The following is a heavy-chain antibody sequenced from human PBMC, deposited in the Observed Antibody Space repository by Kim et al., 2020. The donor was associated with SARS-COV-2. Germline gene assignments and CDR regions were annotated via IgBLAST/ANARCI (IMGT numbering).Heavy chain of an antibody. CDR1: GDSVSSNSAA. CDR2: TYYRSKWYN. J-gene: IGHJ6*02. Sequence: SQTLSLTCAISGDSVSSNSAAWNWIRQSPSRGLEWLGRTYYRSKWYNDYAVSVKSRITINPDTSKNQFSLQLNSVTPEDTAVYYCARDSDRGGSGWYGGGYYYGMDVWGQGTTVTVSS. V-gene: IGHV6-1*01. CDR3: ARDSDRGGSGWYGGGYYYGMDV. D-gene: IGHD6-19*01.